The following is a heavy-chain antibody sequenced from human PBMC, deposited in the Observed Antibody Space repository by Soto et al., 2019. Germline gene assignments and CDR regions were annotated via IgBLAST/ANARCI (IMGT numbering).Heavy chain of an antibody. CDR1: GFTFSSYA. J-gene: IGHJ6*02. Sequence: QVQLVESGGGVVQPGRSLRLSCAASGFTFSSYAMHWVRQAPGKGLEWVAVISYDGSNKYYADSVKGRFTISRDNSKNTLYLQMNSLRAEDTAVYYCATGAYDYGMDVWGQGTTVTVSS. D-gene: IGHD3-10*01. CDR3: ATGAYDYGMDV. CDR2: ISYDGSNK. V-gene: IGHV3-30-3*01.